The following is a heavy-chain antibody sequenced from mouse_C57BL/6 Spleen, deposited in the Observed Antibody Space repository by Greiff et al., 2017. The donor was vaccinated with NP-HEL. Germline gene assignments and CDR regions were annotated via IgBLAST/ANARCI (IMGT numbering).Heavy chain of an antibody. CDR2: IWSGGST. V-gene: IGHV2-2*01. D-gene: IGHD4-1*01. CDR3: ARVGLGGDYYAMDY. CDR1: GFSLTSYG. Sequence: QVQLKESGPGLVQPSQSLSITCTVSGFSLTSYGVHWVRQSPGKGLEWLGVIWSGGSTDYNAAFISRLSISKDNSKSQVFFKMNSLQADDTAIYYCARVGLGGDYYAMDYWGQGTSVTVSS. J-gene: IGHJ4*01.